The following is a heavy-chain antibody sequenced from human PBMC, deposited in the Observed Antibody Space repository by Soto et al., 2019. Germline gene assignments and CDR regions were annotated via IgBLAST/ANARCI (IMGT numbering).Heavy chain of an antibody. CDR2: ISGSGGST. V-gene: IGHV3-23*01. CDR1: GFTFSSYA. D-gene: IGHD3-22*01. J-gene: IGHJ6*02. CDR3: AIGSSYYDSSGTDMYV. Sequence: GGSLRLSCAASGFTFSSYAMSWVRQAPGKGLEWVSAISGSGGSTYYADSVKGRFTISRDNSKNTLYLQMNSLRAEDTAVYYCAIGSSYYDSSGTDMYVWGQGTTVTVSS.